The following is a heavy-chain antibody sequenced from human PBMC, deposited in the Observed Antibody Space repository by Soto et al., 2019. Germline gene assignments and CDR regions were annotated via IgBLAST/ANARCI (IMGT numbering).Heavy chain of an antibody. J-gene: IGHJ4*02. CDR3: ARGSGVVVTD. Sequence: QVQLVQSGAEEKKPGASVKVSCKASGYTFTSYAMHWVRQAPGQRLEWMGWINAGNGNTKYSQKFQGRVTITRDTSASTVYLELSRLRSEDTAVYYCARGSGVVVTDWGQGTLVTVSS. CDR1: GYTFTSYA. V-gene: IGHV1-3*05. D-gene: IGHD2-2*01. CDR2: INAGNGNT.